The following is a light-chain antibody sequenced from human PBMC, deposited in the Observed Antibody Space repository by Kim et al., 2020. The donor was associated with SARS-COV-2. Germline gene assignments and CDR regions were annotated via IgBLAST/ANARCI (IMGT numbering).Light chain of an antibody. CDR1: SSDVGGYNF. V-gene: IGLV2-11*01. CDR2: GVS. Sequence: GQSVTISCTGASSDVGGYNFVSWYQQHPGKAPKLMIYGVSKRPSGVPDRFSGSKSGNTASLTISGLQAEDEADYYCCSYAGSYTLVFGTGTKVTVL. J-gene: IGLJ1*01. CDR3: CSYAGSYTLV.